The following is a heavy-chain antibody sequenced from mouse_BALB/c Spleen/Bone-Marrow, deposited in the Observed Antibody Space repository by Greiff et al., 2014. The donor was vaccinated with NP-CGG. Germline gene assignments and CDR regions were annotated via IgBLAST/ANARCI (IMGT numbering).Heavy chain of an antibody. Sequence: EVQLQQSGPGLVKPSQSLSLTCTVTGYSITSDYAWNWIRQFPGNKLEWMGYINYSGSSSYNPSLKSRIPITRDTSKNQFFLQLNSVTTEDTATYYCASQNWAWFTYWGQGTLVTVSA. V-gene: IGHV3-2*02. CDR3: ASQNWAWFTY. J-gene: IGHJ3*01. CDR1: GYSITSDYA. CDR2: INYSGSS. D-gene: IGHD4-1*01.